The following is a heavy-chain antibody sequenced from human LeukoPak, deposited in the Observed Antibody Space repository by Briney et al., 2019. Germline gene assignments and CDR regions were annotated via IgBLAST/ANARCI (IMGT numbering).Heavy chain of an antibody. CDR3: ARGETPWFGYDY. CDR1: GYTFTGYY. J-gene: IGHJ4*02. D-gene: IGHD3-10*01. Sequence: ASVKVSCKASGYTFTGYYMHWVRQAPGQGLEWMGWINPNSGGINYAQKFQGRVTMTRDTSISTAYMELSRLRSDDTAVYYCARGETPWFGYDYWGQGTLVTVSS. V-gene: IGHV1-2*02. CDR2: INPNSGGI.